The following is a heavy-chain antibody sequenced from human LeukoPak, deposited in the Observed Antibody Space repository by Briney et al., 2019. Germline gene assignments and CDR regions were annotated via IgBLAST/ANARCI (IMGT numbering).Heavy chain of an antibody. D-gene: IGHD5-18*01. CDR1: GLTFGSHD. Sequence: GGSLRLSCEASGLTFGSHDMYWVRQAPGKGLEWVAGIFGSGGSPHYADTVKDRFTISRDNSRNTQYLQINSLRAEDTAVYYCGKTTVGYSSGQKPAWPVDYWGQGTLVTVSS. V-gene: IGHV3-23*01. J-gene: IGHJ4*02. CDR2: IFGSGGSP. CDR3: GKTTVGYSSGQKPAWPVDY.